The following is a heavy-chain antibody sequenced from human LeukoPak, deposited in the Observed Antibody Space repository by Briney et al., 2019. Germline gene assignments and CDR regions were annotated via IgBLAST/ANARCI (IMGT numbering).Heavy chain of an antibody. D-gene: IGHD5-18*01. CDR3: AKDSSGYSYGSTDY. J-gene: IGHJ4*02. Sequence: GRSLRLSCAASGFAFSSYDMHWVRQAPGKGLEWVAVISYDGSDKYYVDSVKGRFTISRDNSKNTLYLQVNSLKAEDAAVYYCAKDSSGYSYGSTDYWGQGTLVTVSS. CDR1: GFAFSSYD. CDR2: ISYDGSDK. V-gene: IGHV3-30*18.